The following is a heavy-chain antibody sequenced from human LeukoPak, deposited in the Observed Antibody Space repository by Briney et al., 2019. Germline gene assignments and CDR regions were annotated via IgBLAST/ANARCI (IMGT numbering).Heavy chain of an antibody. CDR2: INQDGSET. D-gene: IGHD5-24*01. Sequence: GGSLRLSCAASGFIFSTNWMSWVRLAPGKGLEWVANINQDGSETFYVDSVKGRFTISRDNGKNSMFLQMDSLRAEDTAVYYCVRGFDGYFGFDLWGQGTMVTVSS. CDR1: GFIFSTNW. CDR3: VRGFDGYFGFDL. J-gene: IGHJ3*01. V-gene: IGHV3-7*05.